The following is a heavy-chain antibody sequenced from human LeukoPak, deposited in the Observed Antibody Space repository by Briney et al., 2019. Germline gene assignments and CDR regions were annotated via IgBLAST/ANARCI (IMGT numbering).Heavy chain of an antibody. V-gene: IGHV1-18*01. J-gene: IGHJ6*02. Sequence: ASVKVSCMASGYTFTSYGISWVRQAPGQGLEWMGWISAYNGNTNYAQKLQGRVTMTTDTSTSTAYMELRSLRSDDTAVYYCARDKATPTNYYYYGMDVWGQGTTVTVSS. CDR2: ISAYNGNT. CDR3: ARDKATPTNYYYYGMDV. D-gene: IGHD1-14*01. CDR1: GYTFTSYG.